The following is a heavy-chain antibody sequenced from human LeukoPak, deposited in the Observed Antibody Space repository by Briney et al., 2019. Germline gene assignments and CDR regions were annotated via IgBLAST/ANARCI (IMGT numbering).Heavy chain of an antibody. CDR2: ISGST. J-gene: IGHJ4*02. Sequence: SGGSLRLSCAASGFTFSSYGMHWVRQAPGEGLEWVSAISGSTYYADSVKGRFTISRDNSKNTLYLQMNSLSAEDTAVYYCAKDYSGSYTNFDYWGQGTLVTVSS. CDR1: GFTFSSYG. D-gene: IGHD1-26*01. V-gene: IGHV3-23*01. CDR3: AKDYSGSYTNFDY.